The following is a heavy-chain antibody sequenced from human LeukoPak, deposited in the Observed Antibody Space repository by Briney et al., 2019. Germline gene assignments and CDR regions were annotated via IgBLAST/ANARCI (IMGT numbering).Heavy chain of an antibody. CDR3: ARDFGLRCSGGTCYSVYYYGMDV. CDR1: GFSFSNYA. V-gene: IGHV3-7*03. CDR2: IKQGGSEK. Sequence: GGSLRLSCSASGFSFSNYAMYWVRQAPGKGLEWVANIKQGGSEKYYVDSVKGRFTISRDNAKNSLYLQMNSLRAEDTAVYYCARDFGLRCSGGTCYSVYYYGMDVWAKGPRSPSPQ. D-gene: IGHD2-15*01. J-gene: IGHJ6*04.